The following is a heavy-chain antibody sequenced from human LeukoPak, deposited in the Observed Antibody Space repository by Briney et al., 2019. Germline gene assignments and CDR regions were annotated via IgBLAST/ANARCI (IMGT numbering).Heavy chain of an antibody. D-gene: IGHD2-2*01. Sequence: APVKVSCKAPGYTFTSYGISWVRQAPGQGLEWMGWISAYNGNTNYAQKLQGRVTMTTDTSTSTAYMELRSLRSDDTAVYYCARDYCSSTSCYYYGMDVWGQGTTVTVSS. CDR3: ARDYCSSTSCYYYGMDV. CDR1: GYTFTSYG. J-gene: IGHJ6*02. CDR2: ISAYNGNT. V-gene: IGHV1-18*01.